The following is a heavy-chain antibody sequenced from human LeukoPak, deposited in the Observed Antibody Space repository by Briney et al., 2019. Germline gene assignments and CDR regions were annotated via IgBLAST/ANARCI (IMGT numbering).Heavy chain of an antibody. CDR3: AGVAVAGPYYYYGMDV. V-gene: IGHV4-31*03. Sequence: SETLSLTCTVSGGSISSGGYYWSWIRQHPGKGLEWIGYIYYSGSTYYNPSLKSRVTISVDTSKNQFSLKLSSVTAADTAVYYCAGVAVAGPYYYYGMDVWGQGTTVTVSS. D-gene: IGHD6-19*01. J-gene: IGHJ6*02. CDR1: GGSISSGGYY. CDR2: IYYSGST.